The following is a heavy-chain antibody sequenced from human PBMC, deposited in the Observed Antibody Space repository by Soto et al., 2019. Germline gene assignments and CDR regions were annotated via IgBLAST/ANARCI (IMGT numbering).Heavy chain of an antibody. CDR3: AGQASGKYTPWDF. V-gene: IGHV3-23*01. CDR1: GLTFSSHA. J-gene: IGHJ4*02. D-gene: IGHD1-26*01. CDR2: ISGNGRST. Sequence: EVQLLESGGGLVQPGGSLRLSCAASGLTFSSHAMTWVRQAPGKGLEWVSGISGNGRSTYYADSVKGRFTISRENSRNTLFLQMSSLRAEDTAVYYCAGQASGKYTPWDFWGQGTPVTVSS.